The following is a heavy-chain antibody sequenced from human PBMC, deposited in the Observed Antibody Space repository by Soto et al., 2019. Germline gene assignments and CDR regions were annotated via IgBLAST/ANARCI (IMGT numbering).Heavy chain of an antibody. CDR1: GGSISGYY. Sequence: SETLSLTCNVSGGSISGYYWSWIRQAAGKGLEWVGRIYSSGTTAYSPSLKSRLTMSVDTSKNQFSLKVTSVTAADTAVYYCVRVAAVAANGGYFDYWGQGVLVTVSS. CDR3: VRVAAVAANGGYFDY. D-gene: IGHD6-19*01. V-gene: IGHV4-4*07. J-gene: IGHJ4*02. CDR2: IYSSGTT.